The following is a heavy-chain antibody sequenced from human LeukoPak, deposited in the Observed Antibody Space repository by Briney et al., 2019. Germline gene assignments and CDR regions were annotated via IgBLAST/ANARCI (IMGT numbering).Heavy chain of an antibody. CDR3: AREPPDYYDSSGYYGDY. CDR2: IKQDGSEK. V-gene: IGHV3-7*03. D-gene: IGHD3-22*01. CDR1: GFTFSSYR. Sequence: GGSLRLSCAASGFTFSSYRMSWVRQAPGKGLEWVANIKQDGSEKYYVDSVKGRFTISRDNAKNSLYLQMSSLRAEDTAVYYCAREPPDYYDSSGYYGDYWGQGTLVTVSS. J-gene: IGHJ4*02.